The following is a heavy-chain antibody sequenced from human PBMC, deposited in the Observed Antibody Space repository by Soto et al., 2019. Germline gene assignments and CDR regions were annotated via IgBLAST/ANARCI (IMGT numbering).Heavy chain of an antibody. CDR1: GGTFSSYA. J-gene: IGHJ4*02. V-gene: IGHV1-69*01. D-gene: IGHD3-22*01. CDR3: ARGGGSIYYDSSGYYYPNY. Sequence: PGGSLRLSCAASGGTFSSYAISWVRQAPGQGLEWMGGIIPIFGTANYAQKFQGRVTITADESTSTAYMELSSLRSEDTAVYYCARGGGSIYYDSSGYYYPNYWGQGTLVTVSS. CDR2: IIPIFGTA.